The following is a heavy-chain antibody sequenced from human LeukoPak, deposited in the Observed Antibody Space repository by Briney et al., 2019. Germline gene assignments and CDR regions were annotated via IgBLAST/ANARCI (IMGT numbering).Heavy chain of an antibody. D-gene: IGHD6-13*01. CDR1: GGSFSGYY. V-gene: IGHV4-34*01. J-gene: IGHJ4*02. Sequence: PSETLSHTCAVYGGSFSGYYWSWIREPPGKGLEWIGEINHSGSTNYNPSLKSRVTISVDTSKNQFSLKLSSVTAADTAVYYCARGGGRRYSSSWYVVDYWGQGTLVTVSS. CDR2: INHSGST. CDR3: ARGGGRRYSSSWYVVDY.